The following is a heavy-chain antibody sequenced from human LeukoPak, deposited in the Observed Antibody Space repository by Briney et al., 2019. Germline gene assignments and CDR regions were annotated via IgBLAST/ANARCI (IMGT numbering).Heavy chain of an antibody. CDR2: IWYGGSNK. Sequence: GGSLRLSCAASGFTFSDYGMHWVRQAPGKGLEWVAVIWYGGSNKYYADSVKGRFTVSRDNSKNTLYLQMNSLRAEDTAMYYCARGLPPVMKYYFDYWGQGTLVTVSS. CDR3: ARGLPPVMKYYFDY. J-gene: IGHJ4*02. D-gene: IGHD4-11*01. CDR1: GFTFSDYG. V-gene: IGHV3-33*01.